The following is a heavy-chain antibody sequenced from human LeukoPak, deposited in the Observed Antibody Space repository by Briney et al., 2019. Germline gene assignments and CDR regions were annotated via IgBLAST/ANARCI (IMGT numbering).Heavy chain of an antibody. CDR1: GFTFSSYS. Sequence: GGSLRLSCAASGFTFSSYSMNWVRQAPGKGLEWVSSISSSSSYIYYADSVKGRFTISRDNSKNTLYLQMNSLRAEDTAVYYCAKDGGHCSSTSCYKGSYFQHWGQGTLVTVSS. J-gene: IGHJ1*01. CDR2: ISSSSSYI. CDR3: AKDGGHCSSTSCYKGSYFQH. D-gene: IGHD2-2*02. V-gene: IGHV3-21*01.